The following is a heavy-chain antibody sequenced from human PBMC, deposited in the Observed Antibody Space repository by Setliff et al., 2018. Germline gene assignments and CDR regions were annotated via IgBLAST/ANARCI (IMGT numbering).Heavy chain of an antibody. V-gene: IGHV1-3*01. D-gene: IGHD1-26*01. CDR3: ARARGSGARAFDI. J-gene: IGHJ3*02. Sequence: VKVSCKASGYIFTSNAIHWVRQAPGQRLEWMGWISAAGGDAKYSQKFQDRVTITRDTSATTAYIGLSSLRSEDTAVYYCARARGSGARAFDIWGQGTMVTVS. CDR1: GYIFTSNA. CDR2: ISAAGGDA.